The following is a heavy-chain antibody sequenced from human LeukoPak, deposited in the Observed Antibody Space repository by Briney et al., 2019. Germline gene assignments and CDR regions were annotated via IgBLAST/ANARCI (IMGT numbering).Heavy chain of an antibody. CDR2: IGAYNGNT. CDR3: AREEGAPIAAANI. Sequence: GASVKVSCKASGGTFSSYAISWVRQAPGQGLEWMGWIGAYNGNTNYAQKLQGRVTMTTDTSTSAAYMELRSLRSDDTAVYYCAREEGAPIAAANIWGLGTMVTVSS. V-gene: IGHV1-18*01. J-gene: IGHJ3*02. D-gene: IGHD6-13*01. CDR1: GGTFSSYA.